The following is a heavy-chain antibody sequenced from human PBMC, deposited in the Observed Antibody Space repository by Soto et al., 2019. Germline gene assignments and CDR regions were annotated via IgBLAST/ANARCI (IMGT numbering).Heavy chain of an antibody. V-gene: IGHV4-34*01. J-gene: IGHJ4*02. D-gene: IGHD6-13*01. Sequence: QVQLQQWGAGLLKPSETLVLTCAVYGGSFSGYYWNWIRQPPGKGLEWIGEINHSGSTNYNPSLKSRVTISVDTSKNQFSLKLSSVTAADTAVYYCARGGAGGLIATAVPRGYWGQGTLVTVSS. CDR3: ARGGAGGLIATAVPRGY. CDR2: INHSGST. CDR1: GGSFSGYY.